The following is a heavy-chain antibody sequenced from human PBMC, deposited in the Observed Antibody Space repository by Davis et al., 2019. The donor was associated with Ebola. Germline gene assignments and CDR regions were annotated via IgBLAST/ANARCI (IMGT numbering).Heavy chain of an antibody. CDR2: IRYDGSNK. Sequence: GESLKISCAASGSTFSSYGMHWVRQAPGKGLEWVAFIRYDGSNKYYADSVKGRFTISRDNSKNTLYLQMNSLRAEDTAVYYCAKEDWFDPWGQGTLVTVSS. CDR1: GSTFSSYG. J-gene: IGHJ5*02. CDR3: AKEDWFDP. V-gene: IGHV3-30*02.